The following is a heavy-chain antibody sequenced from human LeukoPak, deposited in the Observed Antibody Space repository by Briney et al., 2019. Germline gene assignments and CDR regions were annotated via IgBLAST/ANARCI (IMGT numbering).Heavy chain of an antibody. CDR2: IYSSGST. CDR3: ARDLLDYYDSSGYYAP. Sequence: MSSETLSLTCTVSGGSISSYYWSWIRQPAGKGLEWIGRIYSSGSTNYNPSLKSRVTISVDTSKNQFSLKLSSVTAADTAVYYCARDLLDYYDSSGYYAPWGQGTLVTVSS. J-gene: IGHJ4*02. D-gene: IGHD3-22*01. V-gene: IGHV4-4*07. CDR1: GGSISSYY.